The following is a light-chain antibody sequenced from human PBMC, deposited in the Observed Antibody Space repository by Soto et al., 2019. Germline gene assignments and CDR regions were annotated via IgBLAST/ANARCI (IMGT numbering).Light chain of an antibody. CDR1: QSVSGSY. Sequence: EIVLTQSPGTLSLSPGERATLSCRASQSVSGSYLAWYQHKPGQAPRLLIYGASSRATGIPDRFSGSGSGTDFTLTISRLEREDFAVYYCHHYGSSPPRTFGQGTQLETK. V-gene: IGKV3-20*01. CDR2: GAS. J-gene: IGKJ2*01. CDR3: HHYGSSPPRT.